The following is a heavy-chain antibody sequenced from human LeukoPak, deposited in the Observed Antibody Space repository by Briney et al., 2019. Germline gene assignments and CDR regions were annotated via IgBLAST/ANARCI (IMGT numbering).Heavy chain of an antibody. CDR1: GGSISSYY. CDR3: ARDIGVYSSSWYAHGYFDY. D-gene: IGHD6-13*01. Sequence: SETLSLTCTVSGGSISSYYWSWIRQPPGKGLEWIGYIYYSGSTNYNPSLKSRVTISVDTSKNQFSLKLSSVTAADTAVYYCARDIGVYSSSWYAHGYFDYWGQGTLVTVSS. V-gene: IGHV4-59*01. J-gene: IGHJ4*02. CDR2: IYYSGST.